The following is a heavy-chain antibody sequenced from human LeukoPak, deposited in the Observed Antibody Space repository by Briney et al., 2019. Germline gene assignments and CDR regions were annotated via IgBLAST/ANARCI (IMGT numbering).Heavy chain of an antibody. Sequence: SGGSLRLSCAASRFTFSSYAMSWVRQAPGKGLEWVSAISGDGEKSYYADSVKGRFTISRDNSKNTLSLQMNSLRAEDTAVYYCAKDSYYDTSGHYARRAFDIWGQGTMVTVSS. CDR3: AKDSYYDTSGHYARRAFDI. V-gene: IGHV3-23*01. CDR2: ISGDGEKS. CDR1: RFTFSSYA. D-gene: IGHD3-22*01. J-gene: IGHJ3*02.